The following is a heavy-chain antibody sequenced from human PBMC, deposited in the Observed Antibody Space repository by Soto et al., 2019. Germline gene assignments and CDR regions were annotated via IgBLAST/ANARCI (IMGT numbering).Heavy chain of an antibody. CDR3: ARDGPLRQQLVPKGLDY. J-gene: IGHJ4*02. D-gene: IGHD6-13*01. CDR2: INAGNGNT. V-gene: IGHV1-3*01. CDR1: GYTFTSYA. Sequence: QVQLVQSGAEVKKPGASVKVSCKASGYTFTSYAMHWVRQAPGQRLEWMGWINAGNGNTKYSQKFQGRVTITRDTSASTAYMELSSLRSEDTAVYYCARDGPLRQQLVPKGLDYWGQGTLVTVSS.